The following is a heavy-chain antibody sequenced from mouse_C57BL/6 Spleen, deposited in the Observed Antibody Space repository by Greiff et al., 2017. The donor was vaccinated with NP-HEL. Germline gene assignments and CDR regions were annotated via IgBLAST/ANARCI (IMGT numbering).Heavy chain of an antibody. D-gene: IGHD1-1*01. J-gene: IGHJ2*01. CDR2: ISSGGSYT. CDR3: ARRGTTVANYFDY. V-gene: IGHV5-6*02. Sequence: EVKLMESGGDLVKPGGSLKLSCAASGFTFSSYGMSWVRQTPDKRLEWVATISSGGSYTYYPDSVKGRFTISRDHAKNTLYLQMSSLKSEDTAMYYCARRGTTVANYFDYWGQGTTLTVSS. CDR1: GFTFSSYG.